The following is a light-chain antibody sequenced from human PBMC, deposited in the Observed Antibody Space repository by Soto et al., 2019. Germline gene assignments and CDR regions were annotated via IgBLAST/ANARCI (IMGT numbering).Light chain of an antibody. Sequence: FLTHSPSTPSLSPGEIATLSCSASETVNSNYLAWYQQKPGQAPRLLIYGASSRATGIPDRFSGSGSGTDFTLTISRLEPEDFAVYYCQQYGNSPQTFGQGTKVDIK. V-gene: IGKV3-20*01. CDR1: ETVNSNY. CDR2: GAS. J-gene: IGKJ1*01. CDR3: QQYGNSPQT.